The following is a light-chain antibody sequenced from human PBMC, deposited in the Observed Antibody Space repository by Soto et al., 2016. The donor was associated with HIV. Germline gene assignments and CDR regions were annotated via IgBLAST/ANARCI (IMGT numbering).Light chain of an antibody. V-gene: IGKV1-27*01. CDR3: TKXNGGRDLV. Sequence: DIQMTQSPASLSASVGDRVAISCRASQGIANYVAWYQKKAGKSPKLLIYGASTLQPGVPSRFSGRGSGTDFTLTISSLQPEDVATYYCTKXNGGRDLVFGGGPRWRSN. CDR1: QGIANY. J-gene: IGKJ4*01. CDR2: GAS.